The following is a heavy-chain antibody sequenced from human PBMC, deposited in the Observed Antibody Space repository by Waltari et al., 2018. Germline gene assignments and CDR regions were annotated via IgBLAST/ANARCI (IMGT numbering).Heavy chain of an antibody. V-gene: IGHV3-23*03. CDR2: IYSGGST. CDR3: AKSFEGGSNWNYDY. Sequence: EVQLLESGGGLVQPGGSLRLSCAASGFTFSSYAMRWVRQAPGKGLEWVSVIYSGGSTYYADSVKGRFTISRDNSKNTLYLQMNSLRAEDTAVYYCAKSFEGGSNWNYDYWGQGTLVTVSS. J-gene: IGHJ4*02. D-gene: IGHD1-7*01. CDR1: GFTFSSYA.